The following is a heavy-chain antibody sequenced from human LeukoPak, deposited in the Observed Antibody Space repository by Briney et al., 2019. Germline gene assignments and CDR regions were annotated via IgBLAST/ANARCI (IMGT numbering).Heavy chain of an antibody. V-gene: IGHV5-51*01. J-gene: IGHJ4*02. Sequence: GESLKISCKGSGYSFTSYWIGWVRQMPGKGLEWMGIIYPGDSDTRYSPSFQGQVTISADKSINTAYLQWSSLKASDTAMYYCARRGYCSGGSCYYFDYWGQGTLVTVSS. CDR2: IYPGDSDT. CDR1: GYSFTSYW. D-gene: IGHD2-15*01. CDR3: ARRGYCSGGSCYYFDY.